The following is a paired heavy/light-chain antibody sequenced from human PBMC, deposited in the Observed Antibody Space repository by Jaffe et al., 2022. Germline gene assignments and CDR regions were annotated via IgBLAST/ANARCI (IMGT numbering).Light chain of an antibody. Sequence: DIQMTQSPSSLSAYVGDRVTITCRASESINNILNWYQQTPGKAPKLLVYTASSLYVGVPSRFSASGSGTDFTLTISSLQPEDSATYYCQQGYSAHAPTFGGGTKVEIK. CDR1: ESINNI. J-gene: IGKJ4*01. CDR2: TAS. V-gene: IGKV1-39*01. CDR3: QQGYSAHAPT.
Heavy chain of an antibody. CDR3: ARGRYNDYFLKYFDV. CDR1: GTTFISYE. CDR2: ISSGGNTI. J-gene: IGHJ2*01. V-gene: IGHV3-48*03. Sequence: EVQVVESGGGLAQPGGSLRLSCAASGTTFISYEMNWVRQAPGRGLEWVSYISSGGNTIYYADSVRGRFSISRDNAKNSLYLQMSSLRAEDTAVYYCARGRYNDYFLKYFDVWGRGTLVTVSS. D-gene: IGHD4-17*01.